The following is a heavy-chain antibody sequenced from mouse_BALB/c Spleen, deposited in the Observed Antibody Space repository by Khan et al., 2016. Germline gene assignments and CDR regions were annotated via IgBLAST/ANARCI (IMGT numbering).Heavy chain of an antibody. CDR1: DYTFTNYW. V-gene: IGHV1-87*01. Sequence: QVQLQQSGAELARPGASVKLSCKASDYTFTNYWMQWVKQRPGQGLEWIGAIYPGDGDTRYTQKFKAKATLTADESSSTASMQLSSLASEDSAVYYCARSKIRGYFDYWGQGTTLTVSS. CDR3: ARSKIRGYFDY. D-gene: IGHD2-4*01. J-gene: IGHJ2*01. CDR2: IYPGDGDT.